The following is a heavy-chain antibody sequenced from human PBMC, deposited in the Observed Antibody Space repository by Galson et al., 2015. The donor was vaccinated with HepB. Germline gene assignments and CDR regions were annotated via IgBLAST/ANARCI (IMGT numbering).Heavy chain of an antibody. D-gene: IGHD2-2*01. J-gene: IGHJ5*02. Sequence: SLRLSCAASGFAFNNAWMNWVRQAPGKGLEWVGRTKSKTDGGTTAYAAPVKGRFTIPRDDSRNTLYLQMHSLKTDDTAAYYCTTDVYFSSYWSWLDPWGQGTLVTVSS. CDR1: GFAFNNAW. CDR3: TTDVYFSSYWSWLDP. V-gene: IGHV3-15*01. CDR2: TKSKTDGGTT.